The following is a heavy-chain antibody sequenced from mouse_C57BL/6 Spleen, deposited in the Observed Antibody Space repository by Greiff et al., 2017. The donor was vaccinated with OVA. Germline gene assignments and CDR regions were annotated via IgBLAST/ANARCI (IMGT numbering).Heavy chain of an antibody. Sequence: EVQRVESGGDLVKPGGSLKLSCAASGFTFSSYGMSWVRQTPDKRLEWVATISSGGSYTYYPDSVKGRFTISRDNAKNTLYLQMSSLKSEDTAMYYCARPYDYRGYFDVWGTGTTVTVSS. J-gene: IGHJ1*03. D-gene: IGHD2-4*01. CDR3: ARPYDYRGYFDV. CDR2: ISSGGSYT. V-gene: IGHV5-6*01. CDR1: GFTFSSYG.